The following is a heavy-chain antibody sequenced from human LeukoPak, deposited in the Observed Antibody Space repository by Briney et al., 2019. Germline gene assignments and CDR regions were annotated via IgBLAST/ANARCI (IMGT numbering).Heavy chain of an antibody. CDR1: GGSFSGYY. Sequence: SETPSLTCAVSGGSFSGYYWSWIRQPPGKGLEWIGEINHSGSTNYNPSLKSRVTISVDTSKNQFSLKLSSVTAADTAVYYCAGAGYYYYYGMDVWGQGTTVTVSS. CDR2: INHSGST. V-gene: IGHV4-34*01. J-gene: IGHJ6*02. CDR3: AGAGYYYYYGMDV.